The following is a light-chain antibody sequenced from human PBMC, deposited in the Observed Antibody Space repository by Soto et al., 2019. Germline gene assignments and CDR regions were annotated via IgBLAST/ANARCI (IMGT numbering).Light chain of an antibody. V-gene: IGKV3-20*01. Sequence: EIVLTQSPGTLSLSPGERATLSCSARQSVSSSYLAWYQQKTGQAPRLLIYGASSRTTGIPDRVSGSGSGTDFTLTISRLESEHVAVYYCQQYVNFVSTFGQGTKVDIK. J-gene: IGKJ1*01. CDR3: QQYVNFVST. CDR1: QSVSSSY. CDR2: GAS.